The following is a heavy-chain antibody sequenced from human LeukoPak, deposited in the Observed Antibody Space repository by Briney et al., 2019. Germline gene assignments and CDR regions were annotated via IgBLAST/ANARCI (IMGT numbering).Heavy chain of an antibody. V-gene: IGHV3-49*04. CDR2: IRSKAYGGTT. J-gene: IGHJ4*02. CDR1: GFTFGDYA. CDR3: TRRTYCSGGSCLDY. Sequence: GGSLRLSCTASGFTFGDYAMSWVRQAPGEGLGWVGFIRSKAYGGTTEYAASVKGRFTISRDDSKSIAYLQMNSLKTEDTAVYYCTRRTYCSGGSCLDYWGQGTLVTVSS. D-gene: IGHD2-15*01.